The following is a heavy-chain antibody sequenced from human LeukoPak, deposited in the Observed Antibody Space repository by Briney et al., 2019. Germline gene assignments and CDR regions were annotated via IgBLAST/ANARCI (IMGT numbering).Heavy chain of an antibody. D-gene: IGHD3-9*01. J-gene: IGHJ6*02. CDR3: ARGAPYYDVLTGYYNGYYYYGMGV. CDR1: EFTFSSYA. Sequence: GGSLRLSCAASEFTFSSYAMHWVRQAPGKGLEWVAIISYDGSNKYYSDSVKGRFTISRDNSKNTLYLQMNSLRPEDTAVFYCARGAPYYDVLTGYYNGYYYYGMGVWGQGTTVTVSS. CDR2: ISYDGSNK. V-gene: IGHV3-30*04.